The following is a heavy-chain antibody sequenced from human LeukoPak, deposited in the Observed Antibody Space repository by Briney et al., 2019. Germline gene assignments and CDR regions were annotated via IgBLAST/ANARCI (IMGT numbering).Heavy chain of an antibody. J-gene: IGHJ4*02. Sequence: GGSLRLSCAASGFTFSSYGMSWVRQALGKGLEWVSAISGSGDGTYYADSVKGRFTISRDNSKNTLYMQMNSLRAEDTALYYCAKGPRALEHSTHFFDYWGQGTRVTVSS. D-gene: IGHD1/OR15-1a*01. V-gene: IGHV3-23*01. CDR3: AKGPRALEHSTHFFDY. CDR1: GFTFSSYG. CDR2: ISGSGDGT.